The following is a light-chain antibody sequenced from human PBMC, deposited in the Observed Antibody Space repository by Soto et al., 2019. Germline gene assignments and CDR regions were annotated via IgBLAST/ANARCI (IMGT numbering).Light chain of an antibody. J-gene: IGKJ1*01. CDR1: QTINTW. CDR2: DGS. CDR3: QQYSTYSRT. V-gene: IGKV1-5*03. Sequence: DIQMTQSPSTLSASVGDRVAITCRASQTINTWLAWYQQKPGEAPKLLIYDGSTLERGVPSRFSGSGSGTEFTLTIRSLQPDDFATFSCQQYSTYSRTFGQGTKVEVK.